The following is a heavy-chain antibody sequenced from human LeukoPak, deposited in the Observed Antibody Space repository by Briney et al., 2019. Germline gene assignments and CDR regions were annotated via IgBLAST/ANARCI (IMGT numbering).Heavy chain of an antibody. CDR1: GFIFDDYA. D-gene: IGHD2-2*01. CDR2: ISWNSGSM. J-gene: IGHJ6*02. Sequence: GGSLRLSCAASGFIFDDYAVHWVRQAPGKGLEWVSGISWNSGSMEYADSVKGRFTISRDNAKNSLYLQMDSLRVEDTALYYCAKGMEWVVVPAALDVWGQGTTVTVSS. V-gene: IGHV3-9*01. CDR3: AKGMEWVVVPAALDV.